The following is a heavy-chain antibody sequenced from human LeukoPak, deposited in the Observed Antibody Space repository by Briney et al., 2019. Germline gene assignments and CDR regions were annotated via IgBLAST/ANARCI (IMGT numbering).Heavy chain of an antibody. Sequence: GASVKVSCKASGYTFTGYYMHWARQAPGQGLEWMGRLNPNSGGTDYAQKFRGRVTMARDTSISSAYMELSRLKTDDTAVYYWARGDWNYSYYFDYWGQGTLATVSS. D-gene: IGHD1-7*01. CDR2: LNPNSGGT. J-gene: IGHJ4*02. CDR3: ARGDWNYSYYFDY. CDR1: GYTFTGYY. V-gene: IGHV1-2*06.